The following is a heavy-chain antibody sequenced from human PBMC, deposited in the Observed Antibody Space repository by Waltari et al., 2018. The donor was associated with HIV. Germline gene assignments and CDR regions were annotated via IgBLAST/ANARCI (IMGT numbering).Heavy chain of an antibody. V-gene: IGHV4-38-2*01. D-gene: IGHD5-18*01. Sequence: QVKLQESGPGLVKPSENLSLACAVSGSSISSGWYWGWIRQPPGKGLEWIASFYRSGDTYYNPSLKSRVTISLDASKNQFSLKLSSVTAADTALYYCATSKAMVMFDYWGLGALVTVSS. CDR3: ATSKAMVMFDY. J-gene: IGHJ4*02. CDR2: FYRSGDT. CDR1: GSSISSGWY.